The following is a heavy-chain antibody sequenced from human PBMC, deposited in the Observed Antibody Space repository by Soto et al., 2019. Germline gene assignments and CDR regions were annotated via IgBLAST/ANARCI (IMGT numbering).Heavy chain of an antibody. V-gene: IGHV1-69*13. CDR2: IIPIFGTA. D-gene: IGHD4-17*01. J-gene: IGHJ4*02. CDR1: GGTFSSYA. CDR3: ARDSGDYELSYFDY. Sequence: GASVKVSCKASGGTFSSYAISWVRQAPGQGLEWMGGIIPIFGTANYAQKFQGRVTITADESTSTAYMELSSLRSEDTAVYYCARDSGDYELSYFDYWGQGTLVTVSS.